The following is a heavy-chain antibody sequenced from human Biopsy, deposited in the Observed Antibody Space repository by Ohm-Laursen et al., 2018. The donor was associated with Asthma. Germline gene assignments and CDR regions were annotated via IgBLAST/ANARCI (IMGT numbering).Heavy chain of an antibody. CDR1: GGSFSGYY. V-gene: IGHV4-34*09. CDR2: INHSGST. CDR3: ARERMFFYDSSGYGAFDI. D-gene: IGHD3-22*01. J-gene: IGHJ3*02. Sequence: TLSLTCAVYGGSFSGYYWSWIRQPPGKGLEWIGEINHSGSTNYNPSLKSRISMTVDTSKIQFSLKLSSVTAADTAIYYCARERMFFYDSSGYGAFDIWGQGTLVTVSS.